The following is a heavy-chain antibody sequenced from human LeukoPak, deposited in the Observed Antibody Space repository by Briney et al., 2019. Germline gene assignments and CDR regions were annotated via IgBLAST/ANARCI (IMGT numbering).Heavy chain of an antibody. CDR3: ARDSGYWGMIVVVMDFDY. CDR2: ISAYNCNT. D-gene: IGHD3-22*01. CDR1: GYTFTSYG. Sequence: ASVKVSCKASGYTFTSYGISWVRQAPGHGLEWMGWISAYNCNTNYAQKLQGRVPMTTDTSTSTAYMELRSLTSDDTAVYYCARDSGYWGMIVVVMDFDYWGQGTLVTVSS. J-gene: IGHJ4*02. V-gene: IGHV1-18*04.